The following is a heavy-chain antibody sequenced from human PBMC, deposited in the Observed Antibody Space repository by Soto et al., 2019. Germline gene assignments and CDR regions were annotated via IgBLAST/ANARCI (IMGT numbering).Heavy chain of an antibody. CDR2: IYTSGST. Sequence: PSETLSLTCTVPGGSISSYDWSWIRQPAGKGLEWIGRIYTSGSTNYNPSLKSRGTMSVDTSKNQFSLLLISGTAADTTVYYCGIVDPSGYSGYGGLSFDYWGQGTLVTVSS. V-gene: IGHV4-4*07. CDR3: GIVDPSGYSGYGGLSFDY. D-gene: IGHD5-12*01. CDR1: GGSISSYD. J-gene: IGHJ4*02.